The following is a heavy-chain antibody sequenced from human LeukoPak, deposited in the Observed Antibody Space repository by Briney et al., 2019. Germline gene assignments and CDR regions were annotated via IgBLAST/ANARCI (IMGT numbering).Heavy chain of an antibody. D-gene: IGHD5-12*01. J-gene: IGHJ3*02. CDR2: IYPGDSDT. CDR3: ARPQWLRDDLDAFDI. V-gene: IGHV5-51*01. CDR1: GYSFTSYW. Sequence: GESLKISCKGSGYSFTSYWIGWVRQMPGKGLEWMGIIYPGDSDTRYSPSFQGQVTISADKSISTAYLQWSSLKASDTATYYCARPQWLRDDLDAFDIWGQGTMVTVSS.